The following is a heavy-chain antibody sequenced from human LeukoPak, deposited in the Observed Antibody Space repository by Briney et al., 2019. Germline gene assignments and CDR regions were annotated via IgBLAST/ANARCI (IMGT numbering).Heavy chain of an antibody. J-gene: IGHJ4*02. CDR1: GGSFSSYY. V-gene: IGHV4-59*08. Sequence: PSETLPLTCAVYGGSFSSYYWSWIRQPPGKGLEWIAYISDIGSINYNPSLKSRVTISLDTSKNQFSLKLSSVTAADTAVYYCAGHHPRNTVDFWGQGTLVTVSS. CDR2: ISDIGSI. CDR3: AGHHPRNTVDF. D-gene: IGHD2-8*02.